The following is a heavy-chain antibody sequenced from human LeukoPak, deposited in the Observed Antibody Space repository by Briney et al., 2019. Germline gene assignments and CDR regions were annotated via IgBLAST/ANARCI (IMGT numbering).Heavy chain of an antibody. J-gene: IGHJ4*02. CDR3: AKDVGYYDILTGYQPLGYFDY. CDR2: ITSDGSHI. D-gene: IGHD3-9*01. V-gene: IGHV3-48*03. CDR1: GFTFSSYE. Sequence: PGGSLRLSCAASGFTFSSYEMNWVRQAPGKGLEWVSYITSDGSHIFYTDSVKGRFTVSRGNTKNSLYLQLNSLRAEDTAVYYCAKDVGYYDILTGYQPLGYFDYWGQGTLVTVSS.